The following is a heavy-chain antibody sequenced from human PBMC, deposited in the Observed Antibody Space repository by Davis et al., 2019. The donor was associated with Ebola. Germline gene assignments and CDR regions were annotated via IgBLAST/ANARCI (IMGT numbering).Heavy chain of an antibody. J-gene: IGHJ5*02. V-gene: IGHV3-23*01. CDR2: ISGSGGST. Sequence: GESLKISCAASGFTFSSSAMTWVRQAPGKGLEWVSAISGSGGSTYYADSVKGRFTISRDNAKNSLYLQMNSLRAEDTAVYHCARGPVVLTAVNWFDPWGQGTRVTVSS. D-gene: IGHD2-21*02. CDR1: GFTFSSSA. CDR3: ARGPVVLTAVNWFDP.